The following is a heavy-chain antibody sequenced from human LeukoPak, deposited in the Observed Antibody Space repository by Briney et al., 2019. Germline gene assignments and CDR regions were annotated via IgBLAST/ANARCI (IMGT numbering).Heavy chain of an antibody. CDR3: ARENYDSSGSPD. J-gene: IGHJ4*02. D-gene: IGHD3-22*01. CDR2: FDPEDGET. Sequence: ASVKVSCKVSGYTLTELSMHWVRQAPGKGLEWMGGFDPEDGETIYAQKFQGRVTMTEDTSTDTAYMELSSLRSDDTAVYYCARENYDSSGSPDWGQGTLVTVSS. CDR1: GYTLTELS. V-gene: IGHV1-24*01.